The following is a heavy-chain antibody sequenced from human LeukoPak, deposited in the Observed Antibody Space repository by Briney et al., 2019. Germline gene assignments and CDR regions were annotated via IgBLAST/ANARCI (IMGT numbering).Heavy chain of an antibody. V-gene: IGHV3-53*01. Sequence: GGSLRLSCSASGFTFSTYGMSWVRQAPGKGLEWVSFIYSDNTHYSDSVKGRFTISRDNSKNTLYLQMNSLRAEDTAVYYCARRAGAYSHPYDYWGQGTLVTVSS. D-gene: IGHD4/OR15-4a*01. CDR1: GFTFSTYG. CDR2: IYSDNT. J-gene: IGHJ4*02. CDR3: ARRAGAYSHPYDY.